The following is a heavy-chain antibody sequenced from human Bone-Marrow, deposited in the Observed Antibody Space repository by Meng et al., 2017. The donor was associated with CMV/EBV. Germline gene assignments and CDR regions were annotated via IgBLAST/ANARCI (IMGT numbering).Heavy chain of an antibody. CDR2: IRYDGRNK. D-gene: IGHD2-2*01. CDR1: GFTFSSYG. J-gene: IGHJ6*02. V-gene: IGHV3-30*02. CDR3: AKPDELLSDYYYGMDV. Sequence: LSLTCAASGFTFSSYGMHWVRQAPGKGLEWVAFIRYDGRNKYYADSVKGRFTISRDNSKNTLYLQMNSLRAEDTAVYYCAKPDELLSDYYYGMDVWGQGTTVTSP.